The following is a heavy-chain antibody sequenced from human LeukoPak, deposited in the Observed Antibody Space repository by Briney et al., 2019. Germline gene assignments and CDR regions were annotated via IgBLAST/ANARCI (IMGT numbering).Heavy chain of an antibody. V-gene: IGHV4-59*01. J-gene: IGHJ6*03. CDR2: IYYSGST. CDR3: ARNPYYYYMDV. Sequence: SETLSLTCTVAGGSISSYYWSWIRQPPGKGLEWIEYIYYSGSTNYNPSLKSRVTISVDTSKNQFSLKLSSVTAADTAVYYCARNPYYYYMDVWGKGTTVTVSS. CDR1: GGSISSYY.